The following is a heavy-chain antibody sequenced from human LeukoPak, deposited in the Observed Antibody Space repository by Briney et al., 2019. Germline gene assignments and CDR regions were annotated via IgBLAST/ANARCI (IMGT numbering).Heavy chain of an antibody. V-gene: IGHV3-21*01. CDR1: GFTFSSYS. CDR3: AREAGGVYPDY. Sequence: GGSLRLSCAASGFTFSSYSMNWVRQAPGKGLEWVSSISCSSSYIYYADSVKGRFTISRDNAKNSLYLQMNSLRAEDTAVYYCAREAGGVYPDYWGQGTLVTVSS. CDR2: ISCSSSYI. J-gene: IGHJ4*02. D-gene: IGHD2-8*01.